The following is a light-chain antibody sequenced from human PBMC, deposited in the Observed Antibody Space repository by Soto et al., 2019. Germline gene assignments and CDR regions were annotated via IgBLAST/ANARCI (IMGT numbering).Light chain of an antibody. Sequence: QSVLPQPASVSGSPGQSITISCTGTSSDVGGYNYVSRYQQHPGKAPKLMIYDVSNRPSGVSNRFSGSKSGNTASLTISGLQAEDEADYYCSSYTSSSTVFGTGTKVTVL. CDR3: SSYTSSSTV. CDR1: SSDVGGYNY. CDR2: DVS. J-gene: IGLJ1*01. V-gene: IGLV2-14*01.